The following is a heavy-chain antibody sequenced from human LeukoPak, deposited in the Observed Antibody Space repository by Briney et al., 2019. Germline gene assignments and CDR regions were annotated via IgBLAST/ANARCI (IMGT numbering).Heavy chain of an antibody. CDR3: ATSWTYNWFDP. CDR2: FDPEDGET. J-gene: IGHJ5*02. Sequence: ASVKVSCKASGYTFTSYGISWVRQAPGQGLEWMGGFDPEDGETIYAQKFQGRVTMTEDTSTDTAYMELSSLRSEDTAVYYCATSWTYNWFDPWGQGTLVTVSS. CDR1: GYTFTSYG. D-gene: IGHD3/OR15-3a*01. V-gene: IGHV1-24*01.